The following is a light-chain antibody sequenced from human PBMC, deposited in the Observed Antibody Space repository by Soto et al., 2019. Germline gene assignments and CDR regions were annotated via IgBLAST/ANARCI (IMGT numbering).Light chain of an antibody. V-gene: IGKV3-15*01. CDR1: QTITSN. J-gene: IGKJ1*01. CDR2: GAS. CDR3: QQYNKWPLT. Sequence: EVVMTQSPATLSVSPGNTVTLSCRANQTITSNLAWYQQKPGQAPRLLIYGASTRATGIPVRFSGSASGTEFTLTISSLQSEDFTVYYCQQYNKWPLTFGQGAKVDIK.